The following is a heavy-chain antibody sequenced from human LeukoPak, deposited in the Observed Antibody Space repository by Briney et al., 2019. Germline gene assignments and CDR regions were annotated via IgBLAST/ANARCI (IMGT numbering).Heavy chain of an antibody. D-gene: IGHD3-10*01. V-gene: IGHV1-24*01. J-gene: IGHJ3*02. CDR1: GYTLTELS. Sequence: ASVKVSCKVSGYTLTELSMHWVRQAPGKGLEWMGGFDPEDGEAIYAQKFQGRVTMTEDTSTDTAYMEQSSLRSEDTAVYYCATDSRGVGNAFDIWGQGTMVTVSS. CDR3: ATDSRGVGNAFDI. CDR2: FDPEDGEA.